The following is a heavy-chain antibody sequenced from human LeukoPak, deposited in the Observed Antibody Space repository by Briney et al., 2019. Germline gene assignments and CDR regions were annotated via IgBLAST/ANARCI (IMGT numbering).Heavy chain of an antibody. Sequence: QPGGSLRLSCAASGFTFSSYAMSWVRQAPGKGLEWVSAISGSGGSTYYADSVKGRFTISRDNSKDTLYLQMNSLRAEDTAVYYCAKAYYYGSGPTYFDLWGRGTLVTVSS. CDR1: GFTFSSYA. D-gene: IGHD3-10*01. CDR2: ISGSGGST. CDR3: AKAYYYGSGPTYFDL. V-gene: IGHV3-23*01. J-gene: IGHJ2*01.